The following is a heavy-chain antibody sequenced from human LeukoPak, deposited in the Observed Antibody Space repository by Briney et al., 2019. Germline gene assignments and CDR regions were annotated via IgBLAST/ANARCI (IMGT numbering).Heavy chain of an antibody. CDR1: GFTFNNYG. D-gene: IGHD6-13*01. J-gene: IGHJ4*02. Sequence: GRSLRLSCAASGFTFNNYGMHWVRQAPGKGLEWVAVISYDGSNKYYADSVKGRFTISRDNSKNTLNLQMDRLRDEDTAVYCCASSTSSSWFNFDCWGQGTLVTVSS. CDR3: ASSTSSSWFNFDC. CDR2: ISYDGSNK. V-gene: IGHV3-30*03.